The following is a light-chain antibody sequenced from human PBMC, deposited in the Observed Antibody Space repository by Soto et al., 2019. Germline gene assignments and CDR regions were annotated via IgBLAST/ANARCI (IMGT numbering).Light chain of an antibody. J-gene: IGKJ1*01. Sequence: EIVMTQSPATLSVSPGERVTFSCRASQSVSTRLAWYQHKPGQAPRLLISGASTGATGIPPRFSGSGSGTDFTLTVNSLQSEDFAVYHCQQYDTSPTFGQGTKVDIK. CDR3: QQYDTSPT. CDR1: QSVSTR. V-gene: IGKV3-15*01. CDR2: GAS.